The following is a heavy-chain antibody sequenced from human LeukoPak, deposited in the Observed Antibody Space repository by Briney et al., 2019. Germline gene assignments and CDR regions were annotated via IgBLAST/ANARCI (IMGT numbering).Heavy chain of an antibody. Sequence: PSGTLSLTCTVSGGSISSSSYYWGWIRQPPGKGLEWIGSIYYSGSTYYNPSLKSRVTISVDTSKNQFSLKLSSVTAADTAVYYCARDLVVPAATFDYWGQGTLVTVSS. CDR1: GGSISSSSYY. D-gene: IGHD2-2*01. J-gene: IGHJ4*02. CDR2: IYYSGST. CDR3: ARDLVVPAATFDY. V-gene: IGHV4-39*07.